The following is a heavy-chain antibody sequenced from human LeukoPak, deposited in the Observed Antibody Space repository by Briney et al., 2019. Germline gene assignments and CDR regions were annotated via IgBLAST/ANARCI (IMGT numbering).Heavy chain of an antibody. V-gene: IGHV1-2*06. D-gene: IGHD6-19*01. CDR3: ARDRSGWYDYYFDY. CDR1: GYTFTGYY. J-gene: IGHJ4*02. CDR2: INPNSGGT. Sequence: ASVKVSCKASGYTFTGYYMHWVRQAPGQGLEWMGRINPNSGGTNYPQKFQGRVTMTRDTSISTAYMELSRLRSEDTAVYYCARDRSGWYDYYFDYWGQGTLVTVSS.